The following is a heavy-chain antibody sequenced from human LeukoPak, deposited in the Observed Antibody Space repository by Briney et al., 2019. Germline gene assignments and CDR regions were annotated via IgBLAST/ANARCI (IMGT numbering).Heavy chain of an antibody. CDR2: IYYSGST. D-gene: IGHD4-11*01. Sequence: SETLSLTCTVSGGSISSGDYYWSWIRQPPGQGLEWIGYIYYSGSTYYNPSLKSRVTISLDTSKNQFSLKLSSVTAADTAVYYCARDSVQSGMDVWGQGTTVTVSS. CDR1: GGSISSGDYY. CDR3: ARDSVQSGMDV. J-gene: IGHJ6*02. V-gene: IGHV4-30-4*01.